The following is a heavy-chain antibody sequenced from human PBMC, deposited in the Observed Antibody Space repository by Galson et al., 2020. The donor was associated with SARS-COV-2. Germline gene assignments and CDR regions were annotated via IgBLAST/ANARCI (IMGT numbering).Heavy chain of an antibody. J-gene: IGHJ4*02. Sequence: GESLKISCAASGFTFSSYAMHWVRQAPGKGLEWVAVISYDGSNKYYADSVKGRFTISRDNSKNTLYLQMNSLRAEDTAVYYCARDTTGGYSYVFDYWGQGTLVTVSS. CDR2: ISYDGSNK. CDR1: GFTFSSYA. V-gene: IGHV3-30*04. D-gene: IGHD5-18*01. CDR3: ARDTTGGYSYVFDY.